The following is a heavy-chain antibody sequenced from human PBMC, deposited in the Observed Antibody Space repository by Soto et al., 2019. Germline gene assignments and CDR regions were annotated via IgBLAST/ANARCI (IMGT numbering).Heavy chain of an antibody. J-gene: IGHJ4*02. V-gene: IGHV3-23*01. CDR3: STTAEYYFDY. Sequence: EVQLLESGGGLVQPGGSLRLSCAASGFTFSSYAMSWVRQAPGKGLEWVSAISGSGGSTYYADSVKGRSTLPRDNSKRTLYLQMNNLSAEDTAVYYCSTTAEYYFDYWGPGTLVAVSS. CDR2: ISGSGGST. CDR1: GFTFSSYA. D-gene: IGHD1-1*01.